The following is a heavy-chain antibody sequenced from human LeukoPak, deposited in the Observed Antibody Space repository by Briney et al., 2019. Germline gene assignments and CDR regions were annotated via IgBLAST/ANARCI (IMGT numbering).Heavy chain of an antibody. CDR1: GGSISSGSYY. V-gene: IGHV4-61*02. CDR3: ARDNYDFWSGYYSYYYYYYMDV. Sequence: SQTLSLTCTVSGGSISSGSYYWSWIRQPAGKGLEWIGRIYTSGSTNYNPSLKSRVTISVDTSKNQFSLKLSSVTAADTAVYYCARDNYDFWSGYYSYYYYYYMDVWGKGTTVTVSS. D-gene: IGHD3-3*01. J-gene: IGHJ6*03. CDR2: IYTSGST.